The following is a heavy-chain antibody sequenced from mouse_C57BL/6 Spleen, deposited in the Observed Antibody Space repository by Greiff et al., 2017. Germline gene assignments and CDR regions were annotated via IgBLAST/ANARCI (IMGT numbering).Heavy chain of an antibody. Sequence: VQLQQSGAELVKPGASVKLSCKASGYTFTSYWMQWVKQRPGQGLEWIGEIDPSDSYTNYNQKFKGKATLTVDTSSSTAYMQLSSRTSEDSAVYYCARFPRYWGQGTTLTVST. J-gene: IGHJ2*01. V-gene: IGHV1-50*01. CDR2: IDPSDSYT. CDR3: ARFPRY. D-gene: IGHD3-1*01. CDR1: GYTFTSYW.